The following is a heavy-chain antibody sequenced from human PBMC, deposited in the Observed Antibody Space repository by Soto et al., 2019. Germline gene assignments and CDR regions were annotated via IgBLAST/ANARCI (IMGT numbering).Heavy chain of an antibody. V-gene: IGHV4-30-4*01. D-gene: IGHD2-15*01. CDR3: ARALYCSGGSCYSGWFDP. CDR1: GGSISSGEYY. J-gene: IGHJ5*02. Sequence: QVQLQESGPGLVKPSQTLSLTCTVSGGSISSGEYYWSWIRQPPGKGLAWIGYISYSGSTNYNPYLKSRVTLSVDTSKTQFSLTLSSVTAADTAVYYCARALYCSGGSCYSGWFDPWGQGTLVTVSS. CDR2: ISYSGST.